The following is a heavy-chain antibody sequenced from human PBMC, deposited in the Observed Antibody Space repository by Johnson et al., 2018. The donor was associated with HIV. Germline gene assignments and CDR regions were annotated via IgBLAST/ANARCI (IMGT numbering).Heavy chain of an antibody. Sequence: QVQLVESGGGVVQPGKSLRISCEVSEFTLSDYTMHWVRLAPGRGLQWVAVISYDGSNGYYGDSVKGRFTVSRDNSKSTVFLQMDSLRVEDTAVYYCARGRKDIKAADGVDNDA. CDR3: ARGRKDIKAADGVDNDA. CDR1: EFTLSDYT. V-gene: IGHV3-30*04. J-gene: IGHJ3*01. D-gene: IGHD6-13*01. CDR2: ISYDGSNG.